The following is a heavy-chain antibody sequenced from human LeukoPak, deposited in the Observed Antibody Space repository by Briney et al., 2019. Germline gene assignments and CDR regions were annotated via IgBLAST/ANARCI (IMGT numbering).Heavy chain of an antibody. CDR2: IYHSGST. J-gene: IGHJ4*02. D-gene: IGHD1-14*01. Sequence: KPSETLSLTCAVSGGSISSGGYSWSWIRQPPGKGLEWIGYIYHSGSTYYNPSLKSRVTISVDRSKNQFSLKLSSVTAADTAVYYCARVVGLQTGRFDYWGQGTLVTVSS. CDR3: ARVVGLQTGRFDY. CDR1: GGSISSGGYS. V-gene: IGHV4-30-2*01.